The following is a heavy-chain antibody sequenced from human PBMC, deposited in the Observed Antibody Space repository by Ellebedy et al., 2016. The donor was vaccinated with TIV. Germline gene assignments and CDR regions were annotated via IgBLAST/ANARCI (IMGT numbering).Heavy chain of an antibody. CDR3: ARRKGSGWPFDY. V-gene: IGHV4-59*12. Sequence: SETLSLTCVVSGGPMDRDYWSWIRQPPGKGLEWIGFVYYSGSSSSHPSLKSRVTISLDTSKNYFSLNVTSVTAADTAVYYCARRKGSGWPFDYWGPGTLVTVSS. D-gene: IGHD6-19*01. J-gene: IGHJ4*02. CDR2: VYYSGSS. CDR1: GGPMDRDY.